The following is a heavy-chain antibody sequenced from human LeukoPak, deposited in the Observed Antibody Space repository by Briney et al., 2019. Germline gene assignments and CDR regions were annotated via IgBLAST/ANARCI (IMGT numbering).Heavy chain of an antibody. D-gene: IGHD1-26*01. Sequence: PGGSLRLSCAASGFTLSSYWMHWVRRAPGKGLVWVSRINSDGSSTSYADSVKGRFTISRDNAKNTLYLQMNSLRDEDTAVYYCAKGGGSPLDYWGQGTLVTVSS. CDR2: INSDGSST. CDR3: AKGGGSPLDY. V-gene: IGHV3-74*01. J-gene: IGHJ4*02. CDR1: GFTLSSYW.